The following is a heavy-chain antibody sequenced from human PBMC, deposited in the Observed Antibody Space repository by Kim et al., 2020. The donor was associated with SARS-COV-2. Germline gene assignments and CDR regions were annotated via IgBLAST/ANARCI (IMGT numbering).Heavy chain of an antibody. CDR2: IYWANNK. V-gene: IGHV2-5*02. CDR3: AHIGTTNWYEGGFDN. Sequence: SGPTLVKPTQTLTLTCTFSGFSLSTSGVGVGWIRQPPGKALEWLALIYWANNKRYSPSLKSRLTITKDTSKNQVVLTMTNMDPLDTATYFRAHIGTTNWYEGGFDNWGQGTLVTVSS. D-gene: IGHD1-1*01. CDR1: GFSLSTSGVG. J-gene: IGHJ4*01.